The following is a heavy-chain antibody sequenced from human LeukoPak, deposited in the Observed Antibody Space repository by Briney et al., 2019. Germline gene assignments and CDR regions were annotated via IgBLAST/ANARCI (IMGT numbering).Heavy chain of an antibody. D-gene: IGHD3-10*01. CDR2: IYPSGGST. CDR1: GYTFTNYY. J-gene: IGHJ4*02. CDR3: ARDSGMVRGTVDY. V-gene: IGHV1-46*01. Sequence: GASVKDSCKSSGYTFTNYYMYWVRPAPGQGLDWMGIIYPSGGSTSYAQKFQGRVTMTRETSTSTDYMELSSLRSEDTAGYYCARDSGMVRGTVDYWGQGTLVTVSS.